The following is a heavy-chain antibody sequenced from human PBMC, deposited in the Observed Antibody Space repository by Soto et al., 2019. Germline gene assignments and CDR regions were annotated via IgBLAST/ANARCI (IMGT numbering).Heavy chain of an antibody. J-gene: IGHJ5*02. CDR2: IYPGDSDT. CDR3: ARRMFYGDYFGGGWFDP. V-gene: IGHV5-51*01. D-gene: IGHD4-17*01. CDR1: GYSFTSYW. Sequence: PGESLKISCKGAGYSFTSYWIGWVRQMPGKGLEWMGIIYPGDSDTRYSPSFQGQVTISADKSISTAYLQWSSLKASDTAMYYCARRMFYGDYFGGGWFDPWGQGTLVPSPQ.